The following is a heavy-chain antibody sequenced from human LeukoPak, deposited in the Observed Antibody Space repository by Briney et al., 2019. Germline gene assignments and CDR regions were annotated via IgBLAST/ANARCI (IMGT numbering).Heavy chain of an antibody. J-gene: IGHJ5*02. V-gene: IGHV1-8*01. CDR1: GYTFTSYG. D-gene: IGHD3-3*01. CDR2: MNPNSGNT. CDR3: ARGEMGFGVVMEDWFDP. Sequence: GASVKVSCKASGYTFTSYGINWVRQATGQGLEWMGWMNPNSGNTGYAQKFQGRVTMTRNTSISTAYMELSSLRSEDTAVYYCARGEMGFGVVMEDWFDPWGQGTLVTVSS.